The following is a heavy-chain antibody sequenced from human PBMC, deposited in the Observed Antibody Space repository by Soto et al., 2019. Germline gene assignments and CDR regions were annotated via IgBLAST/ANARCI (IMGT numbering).Heavy chain of an antibody. V-gene: IGHV3-23*01. CDR1: GFTFSSYA. Sequence: PGGSLRLSCAASGFTFSSYAMSWVRQAPGKGLEWVSAISGSGGSTYYADSVKGRFTISRDNSKNTLYLQMNSLRAEDTAVYYCAKGDLEVVVPAAIAHWGQGTLVTVSS. J-gene: IGHJ4*02. D-gene: IGHD2-2*02. CDR2: ISGSGGST. CDR3: AKGDLEVVVPAAIAH.